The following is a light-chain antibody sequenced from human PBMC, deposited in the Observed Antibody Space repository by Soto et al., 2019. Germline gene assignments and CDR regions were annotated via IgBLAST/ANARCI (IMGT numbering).Light chain of an antibody. CDR2: DVT. V-gene: IGLV2-11*01. CDR3: SSFAGSYTHV. CDR1: NXDVGGYNY. J-gene: IGLJ1*01. Sequence: QSVLTQPRSVSGSPGQAVTFSCTGTNXDVGGYNYVSWYQQNPDKAPKLIIYDVTKRPSGVPDRFSGSKSGNTASLTISGLQAEDEADYFCSSFAGSYTHVFGTGTKVTVL.